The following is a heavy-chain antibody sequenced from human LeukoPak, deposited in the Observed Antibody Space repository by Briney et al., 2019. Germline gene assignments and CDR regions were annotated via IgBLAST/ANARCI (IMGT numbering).Heavy chain of an antibody. J-gene: IGHJ6*02. CDR3: ARTRGYSGYEARYYYYGMDV. D-gene: IGHD5-12*01. V-gene: IGHV3-53*01. CDR2: IYSGGST. Sequence: GGSLRLSCAASGFTVSSNYMSWVRQAPGKGLEWVPVIYSGGSTYYADSVKGRFTISRDNSKNTLYLQMNSLRAEDTAVYYCARTRGYSGYEARYYYYGMDVWGQGTTVTVSS. CDR1: GFTVSSNY.